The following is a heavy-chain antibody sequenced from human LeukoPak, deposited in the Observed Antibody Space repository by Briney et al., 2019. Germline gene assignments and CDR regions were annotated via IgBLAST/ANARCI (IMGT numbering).Heavy chain of an antibody. CDR1: GFTVSLYY. D-gene: IGHD2-8*02. CDR2: IYSGGPT. V-gene: IGHV3-53*01. CDR3: ARGWVVATGGFDM. J-gene: IGHJ3*02. Sequence: GGSLRLSCAASGFTVSLYYMTWVRQAPGKGLEWVSVIYSGGPTYYADSVKGRFTISRDNSKNTVYLQMNSLRGEDTAVYFCARGWVVATGGFDMWGQGTMVTVSS.